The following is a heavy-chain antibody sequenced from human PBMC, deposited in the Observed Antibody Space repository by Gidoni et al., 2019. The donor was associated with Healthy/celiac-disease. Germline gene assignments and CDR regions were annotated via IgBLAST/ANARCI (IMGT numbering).Heavy chain of an antibody. CDR3: ARSTELALDY. D-gene: IGHD3-10*01. Sequence: QVQLVESGGGVVQPGRSLRLSCAASGFTFSSYGMHWVRQAPGKGLEWVAAIWYDGSNKYYADSVKGRFTISRDNSKNTLYLQMNSLRAEDTAVYYCARSTELALDYWGQGTLVTVSS. CDR1: GFTFSSYG. CDR2: IWYDGSNK. V-gene: IGHV3-33*01. J-gene: IGHJ4*02.